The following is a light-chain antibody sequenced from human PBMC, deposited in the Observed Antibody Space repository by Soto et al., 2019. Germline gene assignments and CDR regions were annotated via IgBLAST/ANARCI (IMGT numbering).Light chain of an antibody. Sequence: QPVLTQPPSVSGAPGQRITISCTGSSSNIGAGYDVHWYQQIPGTAPKLLIYGNNNRPSGVPDRISASKSGTSASLAITGLQADDEADYYCQSYDSSLSGWVFGGGTKVTVL. V-gene: IGLV1-40*01. CDR1: SSNIGAGYD. CDR2: GNN. CDR3: QSYDSSLSGWV. J-gene: IGLJ3*02.